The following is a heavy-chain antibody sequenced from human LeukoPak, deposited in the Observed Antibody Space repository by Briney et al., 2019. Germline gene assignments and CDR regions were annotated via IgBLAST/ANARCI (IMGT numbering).Heavy chain of an antibody. J-gene: IGHJ6*02. CDR2: TNSGGTT. V-gene: IGHV3-66*02. CDR3: ARDQNV. CDR1: GFTVSTNY. Sequence: GRSLKLSCAASGFTVSTNYMSWVRQAPGKGLEWVSVTNSGGTTHYAESVKGRFTISRDNSKNTVYLQMNSLRTEDTAVYYCARDQNVWGQGTTVTVSS.